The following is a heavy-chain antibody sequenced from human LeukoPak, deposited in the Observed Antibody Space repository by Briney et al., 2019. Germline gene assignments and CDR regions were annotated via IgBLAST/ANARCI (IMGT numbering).Heavy chain of an antibody. CDR3: ARESEMATIKGPHYYFDY. V-gene: IGHV4-59*01. J-gene: IGHJ4*02. CDR2: IYYSGST. D-gene: IGHD5-24*01. CDR1: GGSISSYY. Sequence: SETLSLTCTVSGGSISSYYWSWIRQPPGKGLEWIGYIYYSGSTNYNPSLKSRVTISVDTSKNQFSLKLSSVTAADTAVYYCARESEMATIKGPHYYFDYWGKGTLVTVSS.